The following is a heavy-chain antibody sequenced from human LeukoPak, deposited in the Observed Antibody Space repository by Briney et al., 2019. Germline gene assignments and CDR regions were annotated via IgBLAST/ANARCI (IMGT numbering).Heavy chain of an antibody. J-gene: IGHJ3*02. CDR2: IYYSGST. CDR3: ARGLDDAFDI. Sequence: PSETLSLTCTVSGGSISSYYWSWIRQLPGKGLEWIGYIYYSGSTNYNPSLKSRVTISVDTSKNQFSLKLSSVTAADTAVYYCARGLDDAFDIWGQGTMVTVSS. CDR1: GGSISSYY. V-gene: IGHV4-59*01.